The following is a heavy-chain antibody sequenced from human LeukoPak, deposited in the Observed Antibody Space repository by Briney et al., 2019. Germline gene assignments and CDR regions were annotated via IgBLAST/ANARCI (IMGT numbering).Heavy chain of an antibody. V-gene: IGHV3-74*01. CDR2: ISSDGTNT. CDR3: ARDSRTTGWYGPAS. J-gene: IGHJ5*02. CDR1: GFTFSNNW. Sequence: GGSLRLSCAASGFTFSNNWMHWVPQAPGKGLVWVSRISSDGTNTAYADPVKGRFPISRDNAKNTLYLKMNSLRGDYTAIYYCARDSRTTGWYGPASWGQGTLVSVSS. D-gene: IGHD6-19*01.